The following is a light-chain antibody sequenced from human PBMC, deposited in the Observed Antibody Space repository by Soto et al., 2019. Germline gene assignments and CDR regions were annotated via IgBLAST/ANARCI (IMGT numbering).Light chain of an antibody. CDR2: VNSDGSH. J-gene: IGLJ7*01. CDR3: QTWGTGIIV. V-gene: IGLV4-69*01. CDR1: RGHSNYA. Sequence: QPVLTQSPSASASQGASVKLTCTLSRGHSNYAIAWHQQQPEKAPRYLMKVNSDGSHNKGDGIPDRFSGSSSGAERYLTISSLQSEDEADSYCQTWGTGIIVFGGGTQLTVL.